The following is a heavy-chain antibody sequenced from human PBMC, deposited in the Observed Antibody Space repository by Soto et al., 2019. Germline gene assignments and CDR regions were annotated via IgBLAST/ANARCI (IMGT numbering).Heavy chain of an antibody. D-gene: IGHD2-2*02. CDR2: INHSGST. J-gene: IGHJ4*02. CDR1: GGSFSGYY. Sequence: SETLSLTCAVYGGSFSGYYWSWIRQPPGKGLEWIGEINHSGSTNYNPSLKSRVTISVDTSKNQFSLKLSSVTAADTAVYYCAIRKDIVVVPAAIARSPYDYWGQGTLVTAPQ. V-gene: IGHV4-34*01. CDR3: AIRKDIVVVPAAIARSPYDY.